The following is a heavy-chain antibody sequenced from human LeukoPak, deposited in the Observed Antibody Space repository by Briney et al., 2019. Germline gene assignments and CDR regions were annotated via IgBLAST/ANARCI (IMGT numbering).Heavy chain of an antibody. D-gene: IGHD3-10*01. J-gene: IGHJ3*02. CDR2: INPNSGGT. V-gene: IGHV1-2*02. CDR1: GYTFTRYF. CDR3: ARAGKLMITMVRGALASRDAFHI. Sequence: GASVRVSCKASGYTFTRYFMHWVRQAPGQGREWMGWINPNSGGTNFAQKFQGRVSMTRDTSISTAYMELSRLRSDDAAVYYCARAGKLMITMVRGALASRDAFHIWGQGTMVTVSS.